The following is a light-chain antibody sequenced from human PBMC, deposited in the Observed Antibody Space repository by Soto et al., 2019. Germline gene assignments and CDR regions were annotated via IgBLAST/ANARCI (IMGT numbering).Light chain of an antibody. CDR3: QQYGSSPRT. CDR1: QSVSSSY. J-gene: IGKJ1*01. CDR2: GAS. Sequence: EDALTQSPGTLSLPPGERATLSCRASQSVSSSYLAWYQQKPGQAPRLLIYGASSRATGIPDRFSGSGSGTDFTLTISRLEPEDFAVYYCQQYGSSPRTFGQGTKVEIK. V-gene: IGKV3-20*01.